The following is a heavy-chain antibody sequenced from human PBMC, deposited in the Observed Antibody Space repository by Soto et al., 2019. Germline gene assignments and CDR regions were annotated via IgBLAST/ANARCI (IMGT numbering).Heavy chain of an antibody. CDR1: GYSFTSYW. J-gene: IGHJ6*02. CDR2: IYPGDSEI. V-gene: IGHV5-51*01. CDR3: ATTPPVGGYYYYGMDV. D-gene: IGHD1-26*01. Sequence: GESLKISCKGSGYSFTSYWIGWVRQMPGKGLEWMGIIYPGDSEIRYSPSFEGQVTISADKSTSTAYMELSSLRSEDTAVYYCATTPPVGGYYYYGMDVWGQGTTVTVSS.